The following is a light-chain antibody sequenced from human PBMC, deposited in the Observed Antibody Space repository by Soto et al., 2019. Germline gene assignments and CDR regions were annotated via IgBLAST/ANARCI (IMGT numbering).Light chain of an antibody. CDR3: QQYDNR. Sequence: DIQMTQSPSSLSASVGDRVTLTCQASQDINNYLKCYQQKPGKAPQLLIYDASNLETGVPSRFSGSGSGTDFTFTISSLQPQDIATYSCQQYDNRVGPGTRLEIK. CDR2: DAS. CDR1: QDINNY. J-gene: IGKJ5*01. V-gene: IGKV1-33*01.